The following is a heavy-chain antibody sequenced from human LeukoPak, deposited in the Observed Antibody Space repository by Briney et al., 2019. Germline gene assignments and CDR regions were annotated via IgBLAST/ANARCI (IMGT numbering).Heavy chain of an antibody. J-gene: IGHJ6*02. CDR1: GYTFTSYY. CDR2: INPSGGST. V-gene: IGHV1-46*01. Sequence: ASVKVSCKASGYTFTSYYMHWVRQAPGQGLEWMGIINPSGGSTSYAQKFQGRVTMTRDTSTSTVYMELSSLRSEDTAVYYCARVGGIAARPDYYYYGMDVWGQGTTVTVSS. D-gene: IGHD6-6*01. CDR3: ARVGGIAARPDYYYYGMDV.